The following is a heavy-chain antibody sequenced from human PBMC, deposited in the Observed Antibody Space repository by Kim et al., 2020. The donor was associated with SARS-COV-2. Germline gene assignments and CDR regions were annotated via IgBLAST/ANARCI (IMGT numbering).Heavy chain of an antibody. CDR1: GFTFSSYG. CDR3: ARDGHYYGSGSYYNYYYGMDV. J-gene: IGHJ6*02. CDR2: IWYDGSNK. Sequence: GGSLRLSCAASGFTFSSYGMHWVRQAPGKGLEWVAVIWYDGSNKYYADSVKGRFTISRDNSKNTLYLQMNSLRAEDTAVYYCARDGHYYGSGSYYNYYYGMDVWGQGTTVTVSS. D-gene: IGHD3-10*01. V-gene: IGHV3-33*01.